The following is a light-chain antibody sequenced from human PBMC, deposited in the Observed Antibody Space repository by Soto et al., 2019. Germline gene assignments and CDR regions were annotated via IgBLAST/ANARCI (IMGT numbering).Light chain of an antibody. CDR1: SSDVGGYNY. CDR2: DVS. V-gene: IGLV2-14*01. Sequence: QSVLTQPASVSGSPGQSITISCTGTSSDVGGYNYVSWYQQHPGKAPKLMIYDVSSRPSGVSNRFSGSKSGNTASLTISGLQAEDEADYYCSSYTSSTTLGFGGGTKLTVL. CDR3: SSYTSSTTLG. J-gene: IGLJ2*01.